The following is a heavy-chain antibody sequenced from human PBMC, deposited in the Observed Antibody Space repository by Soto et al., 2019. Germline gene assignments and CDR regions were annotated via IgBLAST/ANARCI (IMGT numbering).Heavy chain of an antibody. D-gene: IGHD5-18*01. J-gene: IGHJ4*02. V-gene: IGHV3-43D*04. CDR1: GFTFDDYA. CDR3: AKPHRRGYSYGYPPDY. Sequence: PGGSLRLSCAASGFTFDDYAMHWVRQAPGKGLEWVSLISWDGGSTYYADSVKGRFIISRDNSKNSLYLQMNSLRAEDTALYYCAKPHRRGYSYGYPPDYWGQGTLVTVSS. CDR2: ISWDGGST.